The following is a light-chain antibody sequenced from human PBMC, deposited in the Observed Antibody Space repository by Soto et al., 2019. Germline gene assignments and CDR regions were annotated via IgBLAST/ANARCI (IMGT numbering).Light chain of an antibody. V-gene: IGKV3-15*01. J-gene: IGKJ5*01. CDR3: QQYNNWPPVT. Sequence: ILMTQSPATLSVAPGERATLFCRASQSVGSSLAWYQQKPGQAPRLLMYGASTRVAGVPARFSGSGSGTEFTLTISSLQSEDFAVYYCQQYNNWPPVTFGQGTRLEI. CDR1: QSVGSS. CDR2: GAS.